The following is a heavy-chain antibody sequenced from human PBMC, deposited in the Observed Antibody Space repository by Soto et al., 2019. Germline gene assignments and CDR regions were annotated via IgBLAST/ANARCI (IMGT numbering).Heavy chain of an antibody. CDR1: GFTFSSYE. CDR2: ISSSGSTI. V-gene: IGHV3-48*03. Sequence: GGSLRLSCAASGFTFSSYEMNWVRQAPGKGLEWVSYISSSGSTIYYADSVKGRFTISRDNAKNSLYLQMNSLRAEDTAVYYCARVDDYGDWLFDYWGQGTLVTVSS. CDR3: ARVDDYGDWLFDY. J-gene: IGHJ4*02. D-gene: IGHD4-17*01.